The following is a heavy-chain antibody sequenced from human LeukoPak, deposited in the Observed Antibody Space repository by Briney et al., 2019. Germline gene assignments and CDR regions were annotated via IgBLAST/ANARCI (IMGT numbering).Heavy chain of an antibody. V-gene: IGHV3-30*18. J-gene: IGHJ4*02. CDR2: ISYDGSEK. CDR3: AKTGSGFYSD. CDR1: GFTFGSYG. Sequence: PGGSLRLSCGASGFTFGSYGFHWVRQAPGKGLEWVAVISYDGSEKYYADSVKGRFTVSRDNSKNTLYLEVNRLRAEDTAVYFCAKTGSGFYSDWGQGTLVTVSS. D-gene: IGHD3-22*01.